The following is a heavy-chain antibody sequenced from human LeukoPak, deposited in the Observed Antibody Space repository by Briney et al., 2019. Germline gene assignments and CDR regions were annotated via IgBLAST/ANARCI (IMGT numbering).Heavy chain of an antibody. CDR2: INSDGSST. CDR1: GFTFSSYW. J-gene: IGHJ4*02. Sequence: GGSLRLSCAASGFTFSSYWMHWVRQAPGKGLVWVSRINSDGSSTSYADSVKGRFTISRDNAKNSLYLQMNSLRAEDTAVYYCARDRYSGSYGELDYWGQGTLVTVSS. CDR3: ARDRYSGSYGELDY. V-gene: IGHV3-74*01. D-gene: IGHD1-26*01.